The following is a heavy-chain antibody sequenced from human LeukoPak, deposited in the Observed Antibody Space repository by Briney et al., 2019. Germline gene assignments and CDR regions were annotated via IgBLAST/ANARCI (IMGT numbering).Heavy chain of an antibody. CDR1: GFTFSSYG. V-gene: IGHV3-33*06. J-gene: IGHJ4*02. CDR3: AKELTQQYYFDY. CDR2: IWYDGSNK. Sequence: GGSLRLSCAASGFTFSSYGMHWVRQAPGKGLEWVAVIWYDGSNKYYADSVKGRFTISRDNSKNTLYLQMNSLRAEDTAVYYCAKELTQQYYFDYWGQGTLVTVSS. D-gene: IGHD4-11*01.